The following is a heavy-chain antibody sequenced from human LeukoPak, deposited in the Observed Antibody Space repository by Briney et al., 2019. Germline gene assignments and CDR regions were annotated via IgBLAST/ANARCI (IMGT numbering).Heavy chain of an antibody. Sequence: GRCLRLSCALSGFSLSNYAMSWVRQAPGKGLGWVSDISVSGGRTNYTDSVKGRFTISRDNPKNTPYLQMNSLRGEDTAVYYCAKAVQAAAGTRRIFDYWGQGTLVTVSS. CDR2: ISVSGGRT. D-gene: IGHD6-13*01. J-gene: IGHJ4*02. CDR3: AKAVQAAAGTRRIFDY. CDR1: GFSLSNYA. V-gene: IGHV3-23*01.